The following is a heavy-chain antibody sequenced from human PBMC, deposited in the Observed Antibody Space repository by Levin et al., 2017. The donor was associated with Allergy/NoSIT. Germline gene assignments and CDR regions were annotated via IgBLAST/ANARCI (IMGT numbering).Heavy chain of an antibody. D-gene: IGHD5-18*01. CDR3: ARGGGYSYGRKGSFDY. CDR1: GGSISSYY. Sequence: ASQTLSLTCTVSGGSISSYYWSWIRQPPGKGLEWIGYIYYSGSTNYNPSLKSRVTISVDTSKNQFSLKLSSVTAADTAVYYCARGGGYSYGRKGSFDYWGQGTLVTVSS. V-gene: IGHV4-59*01. J-gene: IGHJ4*02. CDR2: IYYSGST.